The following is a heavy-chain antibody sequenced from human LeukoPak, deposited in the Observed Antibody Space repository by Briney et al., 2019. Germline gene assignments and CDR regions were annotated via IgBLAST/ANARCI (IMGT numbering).Heavy chain of an antibody. CDR1: GFTFDDYG. J-gene: IGHJ3*02. V-gene: IGHV3-20*04. CDR2: INWNGGST. CDR3: ARENYLYSSGYYGAFDI. D-gene: IGHD3-22*01. Sequence: GGSLRLSCAASGFTFDDYGMSWVRQAPGKGLEWVSGINWNGGSTGYADSVKGRFTISRDNAKNSLYLQMNSLRAEDTALYYCARENYLYSSGYYGAFDIWGQGTMVTVSS.